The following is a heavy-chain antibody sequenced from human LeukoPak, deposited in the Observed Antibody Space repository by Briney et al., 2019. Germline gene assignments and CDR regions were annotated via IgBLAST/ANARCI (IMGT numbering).Heavy chain of an antibody. J-gene: IGHJ4*02. CDR3: ARGGVGYSSSRTGLGY. V-gene: IGHV1-8*03. D-gene: IGHD6-13*01. Sequence: ASVKVSCKASGYTFTSYDINWVRQATGQGLEWMGWMNPNSGNTGYAQKFQGRVTVTRNTSISTAYMELSSLRSEDTAVYYCARGGVGYSSSRTGLGYWGQGTLVTVSS. CDR1: GYTFTSYD. CDR2: MNPNSGNT.